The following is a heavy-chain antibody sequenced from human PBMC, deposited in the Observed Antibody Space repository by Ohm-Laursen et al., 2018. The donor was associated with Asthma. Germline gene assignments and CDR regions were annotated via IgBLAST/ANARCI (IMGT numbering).Heavy chain of an antibody. CDR2: VYYNGGT. CDR3: ARGPMHDYYFDN. Sequence: PPGTLSLTCTVSGGSISTYYWNWIRQPPGKGLEWIGYVYYNGGTDYNPSLKSRVIISVDRSKNQFSLRLSFVTAADTAVYYCARGPMHDYYFDNWGQGTLVTVSS. V-gene: IGHV4-59*08. D-gene: IGHD1-1*01. J-gene: IGHJ4*02. CDR1: GGSISTYY.